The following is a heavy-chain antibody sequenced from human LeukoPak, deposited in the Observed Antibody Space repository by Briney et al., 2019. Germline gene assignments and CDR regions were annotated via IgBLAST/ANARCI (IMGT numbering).Heavy chain of an antibody. Sequence: GGSLRLSCAASGFTFGSYWMSWVRLAPGKGLEWVANIKQDGSEKYYVDSVKGRFTISRDNAKNSLYLQMNSLRAEDTAVYYCARANDYYYYMDVWGKGTTVTVSS. V-gene: IGHV3-7*01. CDR1: GFTFGSYW. CDR3: ARANDYYYYMDV. CDR2: IKQDGSEK. J-gene: IGHJ6*03. D-gene: IGHD1-1*01.